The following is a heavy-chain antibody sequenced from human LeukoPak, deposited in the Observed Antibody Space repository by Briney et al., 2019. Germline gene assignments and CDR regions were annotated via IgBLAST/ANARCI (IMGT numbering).Heavy chain of an antibody. CDR2: ISGGDPTT. V-gene: IGHV3-NL1*01. Sequence: GGSLRLSCAASGFTFSSYGMHWVRQAPGKGLEWVSSISGGDPTTYYADSVKGRFTISRDNSKNTLYLQMNSLRAEDTAVYYCARTDYYDSSGEMNIDYWGQGTLVTVSS. CDR3: ARTDYYDSSGEMNIDY. D-gene: IGHD3-22*01. J-gene: IGHJ4*02. CDR1: GFTFSSYG.